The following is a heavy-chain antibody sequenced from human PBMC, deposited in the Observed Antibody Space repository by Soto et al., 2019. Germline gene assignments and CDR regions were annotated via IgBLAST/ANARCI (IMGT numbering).Heavy chain of an antibody. J-gene: IGHJ6*02. CDR3: ATNSYYSLGV. CDR1: SGSISSAHW. V-gene: IGHV4-4*02. CDR2: IYHSGST. Sequence: QVQLQESGPGLVKPSGTLSLTCAVSSGSISSAHWWNWVRQPPGKGLEWIGEIYHSGSTNYNPSLXRRVTVSVDKSMNQFSLKLTSVTAADTAVYYCATNSYYSLGVWGQGTTVTVSS.